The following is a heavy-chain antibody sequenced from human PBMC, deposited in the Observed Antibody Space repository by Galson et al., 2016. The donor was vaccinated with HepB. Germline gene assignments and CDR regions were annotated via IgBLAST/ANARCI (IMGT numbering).Heavy chain of an antibody. CDR1: GFSLETYW. D-gene: IGHD3-16*01. V-gene: IGHV3-7*04. CDR3: AREFGPDV. Sequence: SLRLSCAASGFSLETYWMTWVRQAPGKGLEWVANIKQDGSLRYYVDSVKGRFPISRDNAKNSLYLQMNSLRAEDTAVYYCAREFGPDVWGQGTTVTVSS. CDR2: IKQDGSLR. J-gene: IGHJ6*02.